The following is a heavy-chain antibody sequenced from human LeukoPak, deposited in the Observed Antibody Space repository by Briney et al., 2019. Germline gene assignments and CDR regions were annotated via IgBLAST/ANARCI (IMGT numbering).Heavy chain of an antibody. V-gene: IGHV1-46*01. CDR1: GYTFTSYY. CDR2: INPSGGST. D-gene: IGHD6-13*01. CDR3: ARGIGSDAFDI. Sequence: ASVTVSCKASGYTFTSYYMHWVRQAPGQGLEWMGIINPSGGSTSYAQKFQGRVTMTRDTSTSTVYMGLSSLRSEDTAVYYCARGIGSDAFDIWGQGTMVTVSS. J-gene: IGHJ3*02.